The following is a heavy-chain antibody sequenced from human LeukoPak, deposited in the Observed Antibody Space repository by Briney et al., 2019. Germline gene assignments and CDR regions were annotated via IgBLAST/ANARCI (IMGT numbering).Heavy chain of an antibody. J-gene: IGHJ3*02. D-gene: IGHD2-2*01. CDR2: IYYSGST. CDR1: GGSISSYY. CDR3: ARGRGVVVPAASGAFDI. Sequence: SETLSLTCTVSGGSISSYYWSWIRQPPGKGLEWIGYIYYSGSTNYNPSLKSRVTISVDTSKNQFSLKLSSVTAADTAVYYCARGRGVVVPAASGAFDIWGQGTMVTVSS. V-gene: IGHV4-59*01.